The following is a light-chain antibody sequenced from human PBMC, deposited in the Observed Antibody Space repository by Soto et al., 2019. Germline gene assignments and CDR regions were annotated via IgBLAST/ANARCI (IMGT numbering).Light chain of an antibody. CDR2: DVS. J-gene: IGLJ1*01. Sequence: PASVSGSPGQSITISSTGTRSDVGGYNYVSWYQQHPGKGPKLMIYDVSDRPSGVPNRFSGSKSGNTASLTISGLQAEDEADYYCSSYTVTYTYVFGSGTKVTVL. V-gene: IGLV2-14*01. CDR1: RSDVGGYNY. CDR3: SSYTVTYTYV.